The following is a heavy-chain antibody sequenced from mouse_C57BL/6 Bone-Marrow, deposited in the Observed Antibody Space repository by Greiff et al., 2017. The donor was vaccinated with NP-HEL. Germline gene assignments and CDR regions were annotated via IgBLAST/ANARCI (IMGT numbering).Heavy chain of an antibody. CDR1: GFSLTSYA. Sequence: VKLMESGPGLVAPSQSLSITCTVSGFSLTSYAISWVRQPPGKGLEWLGVIWTGGGTNYNSALKSRLSISKDNSKSQVFLKMNSLQTDDTARYYCARGQLRSYYAMDYWGQGTSVTVSS. CDR2: IWTGGGT. CDR3: ARGQLRSYYAMDY. D-gene: IGHD3-2*02. J-gene: IGHJ4*01. V-gene: IGHV2-9-1*01.